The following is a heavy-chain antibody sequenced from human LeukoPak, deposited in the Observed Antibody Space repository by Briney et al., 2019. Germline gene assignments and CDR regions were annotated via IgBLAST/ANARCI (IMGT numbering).Heavy chain of an antibody. CDR1: GGSISSYY. V-gene: IGHV4-4*09. J-gene: IGHJ5*02. CDR2: IYTSGST. D-gene: IGHD2-15*01. CDR3: ARAYCSGGSCYPKQNWFDP. Sequence: SSETLSLTCTVSGGSISSYYWSWIRQPPGKGLEWIGYIYTSGSTNYNPSLKSRVTISVDTSKNQFSLKLSSVTAADTAVYYCARAYCSGGSCYPKQNWFDPWGQGTLVTVS.